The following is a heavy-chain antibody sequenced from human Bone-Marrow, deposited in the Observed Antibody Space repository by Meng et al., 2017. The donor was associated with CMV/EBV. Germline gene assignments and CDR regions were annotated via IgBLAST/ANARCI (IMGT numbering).Heavy chain of an antibody. J-gene: IGHJ4*02. D-gene: IGHD3-3*01. CDR1: GFSFRAGYY. CDR2: IYYSGST. CDR3: ARGGFWSGYYPPSY. V-gene: IGHV4-38-2*01. Sequence: SETLSLTCAVSGFSFRAGYYWGWIRQPPGKGLEWIGSIYYSGSTYYNPSLKSRVTISVDTSKNQFSLKLSSVTAADTAVYYCARGGFWSGYYPPSYWGQGTVVTVSS.